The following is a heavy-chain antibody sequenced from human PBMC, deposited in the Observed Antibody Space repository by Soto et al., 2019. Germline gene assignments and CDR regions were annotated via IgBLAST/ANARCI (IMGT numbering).Heavy chain of an antibody. CDR1: GFTFRNYA. V-gene: IGHV3-30-3*01. D-gene: IGHD2-15*01. Sequence: QVQLVESGGGVVQPGGSLRLSCAASGFTFRNYAMHWVRQAPGKGLECLAVIAYDGSNAFYRDSVKGRFTISRDNSKNTLYLHMNSLRVEDTGVYYCARGDREDILVVVGARPGEYGIDIWGQGTTVTVSS. CDR3: ARGDREDILVVVGARPGEYGIDI. CDR2: IAYDGSNA. J-gene: IGHJ6*02.